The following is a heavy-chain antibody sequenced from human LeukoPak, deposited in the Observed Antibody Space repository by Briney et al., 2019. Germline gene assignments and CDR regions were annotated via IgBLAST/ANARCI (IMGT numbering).Heavy chain of an antibody. CDR1: GVAISGYY. V-gene: IGHV4-59*04. CDR3: ARQISGNKDY. Sequence: SETLSLTCTVSGVAISGYYWIWIRQSPGRGLEYIGSIFYRESFSYGGTTFYNPSLQSRVTISVDTSKNAFSLRLSSVTAADTAVYYCARQISGNKDYWGQGILVTVS. J-gene: IGHJ4*02. CDR2: IFYRESFSYGGTT. D-gene: IGHD1/OR15-1a*01.